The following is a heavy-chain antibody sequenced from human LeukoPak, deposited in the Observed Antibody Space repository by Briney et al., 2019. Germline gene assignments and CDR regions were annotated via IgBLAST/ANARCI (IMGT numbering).Heavy chain of an antibody. CDR3: AKGCSYPNCCPPDY. CDR2: ISGSGDST. D-gene: IGHD2-2*01. V-gene: IGHV3-23*01. Sequence: GGSLRLSCAAPGFTFSNYAMTWVRQAPGKGLEWVSAISGSGDSTHYADSVKGRFTISRDNSKNTLYLPMNSMRAEDTAVYYLAKGCSYPNCCPPDYWGQGTLVTVSS. CDR1: GFTFSNYA. J-gene: IGHJ4*02.